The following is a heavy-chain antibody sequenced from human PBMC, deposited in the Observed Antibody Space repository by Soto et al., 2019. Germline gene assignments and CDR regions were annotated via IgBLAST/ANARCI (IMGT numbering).Heavy chain of an antibody. J-gene: IGHJ4*02. V-gene: IGHV1-3*01. CDR3: ARRPLLESHFDY. CDR1: GFSLNTYV. CDR2: VNAASGNT. Sequence: QVHLVQSGAEARKPGASVNVSCMASGFSLNTYVVHWVRQAPGQGLEWMGWVNAASGNTQTSQKFQGRLTLTRDKSANTAYMELSNLRTEDMAVYFCARRPLLESHFDYWGQGTLVAVSS.